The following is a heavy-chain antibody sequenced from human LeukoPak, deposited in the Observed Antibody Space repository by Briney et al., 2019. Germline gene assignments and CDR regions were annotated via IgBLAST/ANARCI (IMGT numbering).Heavy chain of an antibody. CDR3: AREVRGGNSFDC. V-gene: IGHV3-66*01. CDR2: IYSGGNT. Sequence: GGSLRLSYAASGFTVSTNYMSWVRQAPGKGLEWVSLIYSGGNTYYADSVKGRFIISRDSSKNTLYLQMNSLRAEDTAVYYCAREVRGGNSFDCWGQGTLVTVSS. D-gene: IGHD3-10*01. J-gene: IGHJ4*02. CDR1: GFTVSTNY.